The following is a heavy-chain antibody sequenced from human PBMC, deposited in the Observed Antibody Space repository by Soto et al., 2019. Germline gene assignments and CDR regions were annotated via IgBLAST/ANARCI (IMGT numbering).Heavy chain of an antibody. V-gene: IGHV1-69*12. CDR1: GGTFSSYA. J-gene: IGHJ6*02. CDR3: AGWQYDYYYYGMDV. CDR2: IIPIFGTA. Sequence: QVQLVQSGAEVKKPGSSVKVSCKASGGTFSSYAISWVRQAPGQGLEWMGGIIPIFGTANYAQKFQCRVTITADESTSTADIELSSLRSEDTAVYYCAGWQYDYYYYGMDVWGQGTTVTVSS.